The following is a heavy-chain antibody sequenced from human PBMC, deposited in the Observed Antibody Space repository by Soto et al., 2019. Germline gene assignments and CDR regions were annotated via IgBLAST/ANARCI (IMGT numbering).Heavy chain of an antibody. D-gene: IGHD3-22*01. CDR1: GFTFSSYT. Sequence: NPGGSLRLSCAASGFTFSSYTMNWVRQAPGKGLEWVSSISSSRTYIFYEDSVKGRFTISRDNAKNSLFLQMNSLRAEDTAVYYCARGLPNIEMANYEGYWGQGTLVTVSS. J-gene: IGHJ4*02. V-gene: IGHV3-21*01. CDR2: ISSSRTYI. CDR3: ARGLPNIEMANYEGY.